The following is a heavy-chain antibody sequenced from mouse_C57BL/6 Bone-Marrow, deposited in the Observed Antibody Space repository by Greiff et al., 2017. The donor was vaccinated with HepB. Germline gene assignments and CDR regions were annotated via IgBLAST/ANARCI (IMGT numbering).Heavy chain of an antibody. Sequence: QVQLQQSGAELMKPGASVKLSCKAPGYTFTGYWIEWVKQRPGHGLEWIGEILPGSGSTNYNEKFKGKATFTADTSSNTAYMQLSSLTTEGSAIYYCARDHYYGSGYGWFAYWGRGTLVTVSA. V-gene: IGHV1-9*01. D-gene: IGHD1-1*01. CDR1: GYTFTGYW. J-gene: IGHJ3*01. CDR3: ARDHYYGSGYGWFAY. CDR2: ILPGSGST.